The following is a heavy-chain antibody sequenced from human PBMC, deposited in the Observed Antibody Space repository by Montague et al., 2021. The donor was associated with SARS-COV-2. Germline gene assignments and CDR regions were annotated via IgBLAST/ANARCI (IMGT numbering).Heavy chain of an antibody. CDR2: INHRGTS. D-gene: IGHD3-22*01. CDR1: GGSFSDYF. V-gene: IGHV4-34*01. CDR3: ARGRQHFNMIVVVMTGGKYYFDY. J-gene: IGHJ4*02. Sequence: SETLSLTCAVYGGSFSDYFWTWIRQPPGKGLEWIGEINHRGTSNXNPSLKSRVSISVDTSKNQFSLYLGSVTAADTAVYYCARGRQHFNMIVVVMTGGKYYFDYWGQGTLVTVSS.